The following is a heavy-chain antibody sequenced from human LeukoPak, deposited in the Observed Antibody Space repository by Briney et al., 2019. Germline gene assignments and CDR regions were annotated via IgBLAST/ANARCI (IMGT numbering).Heavy chain of an antibody. V-gene: IGHV4-30-2*01. CDR2: IYHSGST. J-gene: IGHJ6*02. Sequence: SETLSLTCAVSGGSISSGGYSWSWIRQPPGKGLEWIGYIYHSGSTYYNPSLKSRVTISVDRSKNQFSLKLSSVTAADTAVYYCARVPGRGYGMDVWGQGTTVTVSS. CDR1: GGSISSGGYS. D-gene: IGHD3-10*01. CDR3: ARVPGRGYGMDV.